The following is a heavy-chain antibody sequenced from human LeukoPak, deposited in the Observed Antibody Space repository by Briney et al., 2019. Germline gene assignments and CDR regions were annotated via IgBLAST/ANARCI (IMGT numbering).Heavy chain of an antibody. J-gene: IGHJ5*02. CDR3: ARETAGGWFDP. V-gene: IGHV4-59*12. CDR2: IFYSGST. CDR1: GGSISSYY. D-gene: IGHD1-1*01. Sequence: PSETLSLTCTVSGGSISSYYWSWIRQPPEKGLEWIGYIFYSGSTNYNPSLKSRVTISVDTSKNQFSLKLSSVTAADTAVYYCARETAGGWFDPWGQGTLVTVSS.